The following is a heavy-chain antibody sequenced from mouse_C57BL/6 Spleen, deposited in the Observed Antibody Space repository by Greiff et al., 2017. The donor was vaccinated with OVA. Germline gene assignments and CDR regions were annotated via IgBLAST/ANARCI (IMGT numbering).Heavy chain of an antibody. CDR1: GFTFSSYA. Sequence: EVQLQESGGGLVKPGGSLKLSCAASGFTFSSYAMSWVRQTPEKRLEWVATISDGGSYTYYPDNVKGRFTISRDNAKNNLYLQMSHLKSEDTAMYYCARINYYGSSFFDYWGQGTTLTVSS. J-gene: IGHJ2*01. CDR2: ISDGGSYT. CDR3: ARINYYGSSFFDY. D-gene: IGHD1-1*01. V-gene: IGHV5-4*01.